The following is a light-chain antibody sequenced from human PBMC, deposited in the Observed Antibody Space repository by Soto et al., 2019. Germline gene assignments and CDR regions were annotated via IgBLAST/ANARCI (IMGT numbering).Light chain of an antibody. Sequence: DIEITQSPSTLSASVGDRVTITCRASQSISSWLAWYQQKTGKAPKLLIYDASSLESGVPSRFSGRGSGTEFTLTISRLQPDDFETYYCQQYNSYSGTFGQGTKVDIK. CDR3: QQYNSYSGT. CDR1: QSISSW. V-gene: IGKV1-5*01. J-gene: IGKJ1*01. CDR2: DAS.